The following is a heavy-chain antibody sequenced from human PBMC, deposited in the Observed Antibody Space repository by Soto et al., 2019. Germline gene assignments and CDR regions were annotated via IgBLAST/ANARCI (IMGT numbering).Heavy chain of an antibody. J-gene: IGHJ4*02. CDR1: GYTFTSYG. D-gene: IGHD3-22*01. CDR3: ARDDSSGYHIL. Sequence: GASVKVSCKASGYTFTSYGISWVRQAPGQGLEWMGWISANIGNANYAQKFQGRVTITADESTSTAYMELSSLRSEDTAVYYCARDDSSGYHILWGQGTLVTVSS. CDR2: ISANIGNA. V-gene: IGHV1-18*01.